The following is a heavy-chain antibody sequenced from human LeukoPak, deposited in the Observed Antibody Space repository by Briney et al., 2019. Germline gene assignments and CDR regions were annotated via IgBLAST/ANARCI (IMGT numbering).Heavy chain of an antibody. Sequence: GGSLRLSCAASGFTYDDYAMHWARHARGRGREWGSGLSWNRGSICYAVSVKGRFTISRDNAKNFLYLQMNSLRAEDMALYYCAKDVHSSGHDCAFDIWGQGTMVTVSS. CDR2: LSWNRGSI. V-gene: IGHV3-9*03. J-gene: IGHJ3*02. CDR3: AKDVHSSGHDCAFDI. CDR1: GFTYDDYA. D-gene: IGHD3-22*01.